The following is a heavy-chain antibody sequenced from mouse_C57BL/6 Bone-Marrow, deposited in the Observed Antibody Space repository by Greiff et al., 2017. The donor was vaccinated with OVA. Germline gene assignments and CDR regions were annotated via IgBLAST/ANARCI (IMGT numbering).Heavy chain of an antibody. V-gene: IGHV1-42*01. J-gene: IGHJ3*01. CDR2: INPSTGGT. CDR3: ARVYTGFAY. CDR1: GYSFTGYY. Sequence: VQLQQSGPELVKPGASVKISCKASGYSFTGYYMNWVKQSPEKSLEWIGEINPSTGGTTYNQKFKAKATLTVDKSSSTAYMQLKSLTSEDSAVYYCARVYTGFAYWGQGTLVTVSA.